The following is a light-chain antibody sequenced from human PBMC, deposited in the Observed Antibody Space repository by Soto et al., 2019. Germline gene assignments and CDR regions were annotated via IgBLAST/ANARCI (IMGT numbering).Light chain of an antibody. CDR2: KAS. Sequence: DIQMTQSPSTLSASVGDRVTITCRASQSISSWLAWYQQKPGKAPKLLIYKASSLESGVPSRFSGSGSGTEFTLIISSLQPDDFATYYCQQYNSYSPQLTFGGGTKVEIK. CDR1: QSISSW. J-gene: IGKJ4*01. V-gene: IGKV1-5*03. CDR3: QQYNSYSPQLT.